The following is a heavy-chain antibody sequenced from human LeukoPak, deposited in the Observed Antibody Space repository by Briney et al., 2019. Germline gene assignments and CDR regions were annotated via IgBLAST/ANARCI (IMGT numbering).Heavy chain of an antibody. D-gene: IGHD2-2*01. J-gene: IGHJ3*02. V-gene: IGHV3-11*06. Sequence: GGSLRLSCAASGFTFSDYYMSWIRQASGKGLEWVSYISSSSSYTNYADSVKGRFTISRDNAKNSLYLQMNSLRAEDTAVYYCARGGDCSSTSCYRVGGAFDIWGQGTMVTVSS. CDR3: ARGGDCSSTSCYRVGGAFDI. CDR1: GFTFSDYY. CDR2: ISSSSSYT.